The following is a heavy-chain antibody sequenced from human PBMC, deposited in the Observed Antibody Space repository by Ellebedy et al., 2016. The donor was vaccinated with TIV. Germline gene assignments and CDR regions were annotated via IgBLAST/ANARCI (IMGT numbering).Heavy chain of an antibody. J-gene: IGHJ6*02. CDR3: AKGRYSSSSRGTFYYYDMDV. Sequence: GESLKISCAASGFTFTNYGIHWVRQAPGKGLEWVAVISYDGSDKYYADSVKGRFTISRDNSKNTLYLQMNSLRAEDTAVYYCAKGRYSSSSRGTFYYYDMDVWGQGTTVTVSS. CDR1: GFTFTNYG. D-gene: IGHD6-6*01. CDR2: ISYDGSDK. V-gene: IGHV3-30*18.